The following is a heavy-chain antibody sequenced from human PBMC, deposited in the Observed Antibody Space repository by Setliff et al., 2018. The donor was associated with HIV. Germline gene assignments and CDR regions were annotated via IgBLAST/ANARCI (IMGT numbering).Heavy chain of an antibody. CDR1: GGSIISEISW. CDR2: IYMRGGT. J-gene: IGHJ5*02. V-gene: IGHV4-61*09. D-gene: IGHD5-18*01. Sequence: TLSLTCTVSGGSIISEISWWAWIRQPAGKGPEWLGQIYMRGGTDYNPPLEGRVTISLDTSKNQFSLKSTSVTAADTAVYYCAIDHVTNIAESGYGYTRIDPWGPGISVTV. CDR3: AIDHVTNIAESGYGYTRIDP.